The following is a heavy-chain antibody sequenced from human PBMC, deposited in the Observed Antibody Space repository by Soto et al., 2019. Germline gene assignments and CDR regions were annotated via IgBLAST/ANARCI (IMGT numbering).Heavy chain of an antibody. CDR3: ARRPVRYYYYYGMDV. CDR2: ISSSGSTI. Sequence: GGSLRLSCAASGFTFSSYYMHWVRQAPGKGLEWVSYISSSGSTIYYADSVKGRFTISRDNAKNSLYLQMNSLRAEDTAVYYCARRPVRYYYYYGMDVWGQGTTVTVSS. J-gene: IGHJ6*02. CDR1: GFTFSSYY. D-gene: IGHD1-1*01. V-gene: IGHV3-48*04.